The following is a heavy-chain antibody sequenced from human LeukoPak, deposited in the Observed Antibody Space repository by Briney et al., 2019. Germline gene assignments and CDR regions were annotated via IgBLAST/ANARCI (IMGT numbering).Heavy chain of an antibody. D-gene: IGHD2-2*01. CDR1: GGSISSYY. J-gene: IGHJ4*02. CDR2: IYYSGST. V-gene: IGHV4-59*01. Sequence: SETLSLTCTVSGGSISSYYWSWIRQPPGKGLEWIGYIYYSGSTNYNPSLKSRATISVDTSKNQFSLKLSSVTAADTAVYYCASHKVVPAAPFDYWGQGTLVTVSS. CDR3: ASHKVVPAAPFDY.